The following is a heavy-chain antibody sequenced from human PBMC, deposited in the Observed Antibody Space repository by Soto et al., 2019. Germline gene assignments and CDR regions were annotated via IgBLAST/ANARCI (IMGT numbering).Heavy chain of an antibody. V-gene: IGHV5-10-1*01. CDR3: PRGGLGYGKWFDT. D-gene: IGHD5-18*01. CDR1: GYTFTSSL. CDR2: IYPSDSFT. Sequence: PXESLKISCKASGYTFTSSLLNWVRQKAGKGLDWMGRIYPSDSFTNYSPSLEGHVTIAVDTSINTAYLQWSSLKASDTAIYYCPRGGLGYGKWFDTWGQGTVVTVSS. J-gene: IGHJ5*02.